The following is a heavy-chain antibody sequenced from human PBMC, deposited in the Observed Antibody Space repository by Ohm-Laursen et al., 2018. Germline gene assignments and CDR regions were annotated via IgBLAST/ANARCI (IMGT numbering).Heavy chain of an antibody. Sequence: SLRLSCTASGFIFSNYWMNWVRQAPGKGLEWVANIKEDGSKKNYVDSVKGRFTISRDSAKKSLYLQMNSLRAEDTAVYYCARDGFYYGSGIYGMDVWGQGTTVTVSS. J-gene: IGHJ6*02. CDR3: ARDGFYYGSGIYGMDV. CDR1: GFIFSNYW. D-gene: IGHD3-10*01. CDR2: IKEDGSKK. V-gene: IGHV3-7*01.